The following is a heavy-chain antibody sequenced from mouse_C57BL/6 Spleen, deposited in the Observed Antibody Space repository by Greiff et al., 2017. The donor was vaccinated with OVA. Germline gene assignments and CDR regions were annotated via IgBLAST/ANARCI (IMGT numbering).Heavy chain of an antibody. CDR2: INPNNGGT. V-gene: IGHV1-22*01. J-gene: IGHJ2*01. CDR1: GYTFTDYN. CDR3: ARVTTVVAPLDY. D-gene: IGHD1-1*01. Sequence: VQLQQSGPELVKPGASVKMSCKASGYTFTDYNMHWVKQSHGKSLEWIGYINPNNGGTSYNQKFKGKATLTVNKSSSTAYMELRSLTSEDSAVYYCARVTTVVAPLDYWGQGTTLTVSS.